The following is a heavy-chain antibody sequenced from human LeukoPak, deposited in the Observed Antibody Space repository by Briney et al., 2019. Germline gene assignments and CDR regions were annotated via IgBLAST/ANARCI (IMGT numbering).Heavy chain of an antibody. CDR3: ASRYCSGGSCYPVLYYFDY. Sequence: ASVKVSCKASGYTFTSYDINWVRQATGQGLEWMGWMNPNSGNTGYAQKFQGRVTITRNTSISTAYMELSSLRSEDTAVYYCASRYCSGGSCYPVLYYFDYWGQGTLVTVSS. V-gene: IGHV1-8*03. CDR1: GYTFTSYD. J-gene: IGHJ4*02. CDR2: MNPNSGNT. D-gene: IGHD2-15*01.